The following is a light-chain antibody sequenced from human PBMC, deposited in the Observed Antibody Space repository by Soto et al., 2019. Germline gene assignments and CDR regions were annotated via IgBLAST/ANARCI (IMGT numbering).Light chain of an antibody. V-gene: IGLV2-14*01. CDR3: ISYTSDDVRYV. CDR1: NSDVGLYDF. Sequence: QSALTQPASVSWTPGQSITISCTGSNSDVGLYDFVSWYQHHPGRAPKLIVSEVSHRPSGISNRFSGSKSGNTASLTISGLQSEDEADYYCISYTSDDVRYVFGTGTKVTVL. J-gene: IGLJ1*01. CDR2: EVS.